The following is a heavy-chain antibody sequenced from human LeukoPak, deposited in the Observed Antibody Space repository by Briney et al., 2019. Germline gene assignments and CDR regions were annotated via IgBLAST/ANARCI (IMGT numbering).Heavy chain of an antibody. J-gene: IGHJ3*01. D-gene: IGHD3-22*01. CDR3: VRETATSYYDSAGYYRQTEVFDV. CDR1: GGSVNSDSFY. Sequence: SETLSLTCSVSGGSVNSDSFYWTWIRQPPGKGLEWIGYVYYSGRANYNPTLKSRVTISVDTSKNQFPLRLNSVTAADTALYYCVRETATSYYDSAGYYRQTEVFDVWGQGTKVTVSS. CDR2: VYYSGRA. V-gene: IGHV4-61*01.